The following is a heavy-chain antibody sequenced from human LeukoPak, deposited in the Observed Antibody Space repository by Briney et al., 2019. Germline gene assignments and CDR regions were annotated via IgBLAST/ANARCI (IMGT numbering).Heavy chain of an antibody. CDR2: IYDEGTT. V-gene: IGHV4-59*01. CDR3: ARVFRGAVTAYWFDL. CDR1: GGSINGNY. D-gene: IGHD2-21*02. Sequence: SETLSLTCSVSGGSINGNYWTWIRHPPGKGLEWIGNIYDEGTTNYNPSLESRLTMSIDTSASHFSLTLRSVTAADTAVYYCARVFRGAVTAYWFDLWGQGTLVSVSS. J-gene: IGHJ5*02.